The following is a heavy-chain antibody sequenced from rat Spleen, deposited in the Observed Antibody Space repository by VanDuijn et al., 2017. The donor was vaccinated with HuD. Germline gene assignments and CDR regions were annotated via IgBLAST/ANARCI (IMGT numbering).Heavy chain of an antibody. D-gene: IGHD4-3*01. Sequence: EVQLVESGGGLVQPGRSLKLSCAASGFTFSDYNMAWVRQAPKKGLEWVATISYDGSSTYYRDSVRGRFTISRDNADSTLYLQMDSLRSEDTATYYWARHNSGYGYFDFWGPGTMVTVSS. V-gene: IGHV5-7*01. CDR2: ISYDGSST. J-gene: IGHJ1*01. CDR1: GFTFSDYN. CDR3: ARHNSGYGYFDF.